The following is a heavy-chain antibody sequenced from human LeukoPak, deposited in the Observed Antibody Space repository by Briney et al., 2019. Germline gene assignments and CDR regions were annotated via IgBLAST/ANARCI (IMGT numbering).Heavy chain of an antibody. CDR2: IFSGGNT. CDR1: GFTVSTIY. V-gene: IGHV3-53*01. CDR3: ARGGVGMYYFDF. D-gene: IGHD2-21*01. Sequence: GGSLRLSCAASGFTVSTIYMTWVRQAPGKGLEWASVIFSGGNTYYADSVQGRFTISRDNSKNMLYLQMNGLRADDTAVYYCARGGVGMYYFDFWGQGTLVTVSS. J-gene: IGHJ4*02.